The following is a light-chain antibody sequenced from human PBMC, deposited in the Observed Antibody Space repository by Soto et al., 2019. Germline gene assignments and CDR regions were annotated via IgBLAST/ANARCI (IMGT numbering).Light chain of an antibody. J-gene: IGKJ4*01. Sequence: EIVLTQSPATLSLSPGERATLSCRASQSVSSYLAWYQQKPGQAPRLLIYDASNRATGIPARFSGSGSGADFTLTISSLEPEDCAVYYCQQRSNWPLALTFGGGTKVDIK. CDR2: DAS. CDR1: QSVSSY. CDR3: QQRSNWPLALT. V-gene: IGKV3-11*01.